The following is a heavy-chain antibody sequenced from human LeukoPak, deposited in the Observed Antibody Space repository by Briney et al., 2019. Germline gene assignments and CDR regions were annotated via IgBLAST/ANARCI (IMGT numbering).Heavy chain of an antibody. Sequence: SVKVSCKASGYTFTSYYMHWVRQAPGQGLEWMGIINPSGGGTSNVQKFQGRVTVTRDTSTNTVYMELSSLRSEDTAVYYCARAYTSTRITTCYFDYWGQGTLVTVSS. CDR3: ARAYTSTRITTCYFDY. J-gene: IGHJ4*02. D-gene: IGHD3-3*01. CDR2: INPSGGGT. V-gene: IGHV1-46*01. CDR1: GYTFTSYY.